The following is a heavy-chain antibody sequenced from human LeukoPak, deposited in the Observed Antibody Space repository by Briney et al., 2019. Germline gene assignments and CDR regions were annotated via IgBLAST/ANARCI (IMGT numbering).Heavy chain of an antibody. V-gene: IGHV4-39*07. CDR2: MYYRGST. CDR3: ARGPWIQLGGYYYYGMDV. CDR1: GGSINSSSYY. D-gene: IGHD5-18*01. Sequence: SETLSLTCTVSGGSINSSSYYWGWVRQPPGKGLEWIGSMYYRGSTYYNPSLKSRVTISVDTSKNQFSLKLSSVTAADTAVYYCARGPWIQLGGYYYYGMDVWGQGTTVTVSS. J-gene: IGHJ6*02.